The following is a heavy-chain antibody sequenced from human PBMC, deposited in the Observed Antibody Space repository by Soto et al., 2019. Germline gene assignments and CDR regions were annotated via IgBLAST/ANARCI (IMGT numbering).Heavy chain of an antibody. CDR1: GFTFSGYA. V-gene: IGHV3-9*01. CDR2: ISWNSGSI. CDR3: AKEGYCSGGSCYTYYYYYGMDV. D-gene: IGHD2-15*01. J-gene: IGHJ6*02. Sequence: GGSLRLSCAASGFTFSGYAMSWVRQAPGKGLEWVSGISWNSGSIGYADSVKGRFTISRDNAKNSLYLQMNSLRAEDTALYYCAKEGYCSGGSCYTYYYYYGMDVWGQGTTVTVSS.